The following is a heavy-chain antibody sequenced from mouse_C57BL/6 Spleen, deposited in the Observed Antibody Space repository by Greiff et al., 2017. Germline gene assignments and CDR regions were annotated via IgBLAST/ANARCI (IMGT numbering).Heavy chain of an antibody. J-gene: IGHJ2*01. CDR3: ARDELDY. CDR2: ISDGGSYT. V-gene: IGHV5-4*01. D-gene: IGHD4-1*01. Sequence: EVKLVESGGGLVKPGGSLKLSCAASGFTFSSYAMSWVRQTPEKRLEWVATISDGGSYTYYPDNVKGRFTISRDNAKNNLYLQMSHLKSEDTAMYSCARDELDYWGQGTTLTVSS. CDR1: GFTFSSYA.